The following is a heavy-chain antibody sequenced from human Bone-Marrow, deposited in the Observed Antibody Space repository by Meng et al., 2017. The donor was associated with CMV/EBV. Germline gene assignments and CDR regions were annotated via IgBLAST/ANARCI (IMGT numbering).Heavy chain of an antibody. Sequence: GGSLRLSCAASGFTFSSYSMNWVRQAPEKGLEWVSSISSSSSYIYYADSVKGRFTISRDNAKNSLYLQMNSLRAEDTAVYYCARDRDCSSTSCYTSDYYGMDVWGQGTTVTVSS. D-gene: IGHD2-2*02. CDR1: GFTFSSYS. V-gene: IGHV3-21*01. J-gene: IGHJ6*02. CDR2: ISSSSSYI. CDR3: ARDRDCSSTSCYTSDYYGMDV.